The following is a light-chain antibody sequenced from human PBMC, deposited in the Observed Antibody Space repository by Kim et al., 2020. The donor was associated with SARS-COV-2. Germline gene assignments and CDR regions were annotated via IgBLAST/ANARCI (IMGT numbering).Light chain of an antibody. CDR1: SLRSYY. CDR3: NSRESSANHWM. J-gene: IGLJ3*02. Sequence: SSELTQDPAVTVALGQTVRITCQGDSLRSYYATWYQQKPGQAPDLVFYGKNNRPSGIPDRFSGSYSGNTASLTITAAQAEDEADYYCNSRESSANHWMFG. V-gene: IGLV3-19*01. CDR2: GKN.